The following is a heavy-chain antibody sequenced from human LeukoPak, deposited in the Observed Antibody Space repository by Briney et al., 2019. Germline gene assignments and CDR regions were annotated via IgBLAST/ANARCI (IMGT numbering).Heavy chain of an antibody. CDR3: ARGGDYHQYDY. CDR2: IGTAGDT. J-gene: IGHJ4*02. Sequence: AASGFTFSSYDMHWVRHATGKGLEWVSAIGTAGDTYYPGSVKGRFTISRENAKNSLYLQMNSLRAGDTAVYYCARGGDYHQYDYWGQGTLVTVSS. V-gene: IGHV3-13*01. D-gene: IGHD3-16*01. CDR1: GFTFSSYD.